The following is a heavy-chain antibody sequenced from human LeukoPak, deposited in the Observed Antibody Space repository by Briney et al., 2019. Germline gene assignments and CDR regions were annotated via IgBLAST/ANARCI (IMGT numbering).Heavy chain of an antibody. J-gene: IGHJ4*02. CDR1: GFTFSSRW. D-gene: IGHD6-13*01. Sequence: GGSLRLSCAVSGFTSGFTFSSRWMHWVRQAPWKGLVWVSLVKSDGNTNYADSVKGRFTVSRDNAKNTLYLQMNNLRVEDTALYFCHPLGYTTNWGQGTLVTVSS. CDR2: VKSDGNT. CDR3: HPLGYTTN. V-gene: IGHV3-74*01.